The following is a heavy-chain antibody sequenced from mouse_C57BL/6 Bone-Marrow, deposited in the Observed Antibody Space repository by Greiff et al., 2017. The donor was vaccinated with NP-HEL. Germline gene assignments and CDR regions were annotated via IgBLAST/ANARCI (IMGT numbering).Heavy chain of an antibody. CDR1: GFTFSDYG. CDR2: LSSGSSTI. CDR3: ARGRYYGSSFHWYFDV. V-gene: IGHV5-17*01. D-gene: IGHD1-1*01. Sequence: EVKLVESGGGLVKPGGSLKLSCAASGFTFSDYGMHWVRQAPAKGLEWVAYLSSGSSTIYYADTVKGRVTFPRYNAKNTLVLQRTSLRSEDTAMYYSARGRYYGSSFHWYFDVWGTGTTVTVSS. J-gene: IGHJ1*03.